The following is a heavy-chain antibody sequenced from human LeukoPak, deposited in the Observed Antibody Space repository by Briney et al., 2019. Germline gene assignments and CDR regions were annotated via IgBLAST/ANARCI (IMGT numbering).Heavy chain of an antibody. CDR1: GFTSSSYW. V-gene: IGHV3-7*01. Sequence: GGSLRLSCAASGFTSSSYWMSWVRQAPGKGLEWVANINQDGSEKYYVDSVKGRFTISRDNAKNSLYLQMNSLRAEDTAVYYCARMVRGVPYWGQGTLVTVSS. CDR2: INQDGSEK. D-gene: IGHD3-10*01. J-gene: IGHJ4*02. CDR3: ARMVRGVPY.